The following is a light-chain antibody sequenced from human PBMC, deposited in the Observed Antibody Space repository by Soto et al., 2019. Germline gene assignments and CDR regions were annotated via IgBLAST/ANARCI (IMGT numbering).Light chain of an antibody. CDR1: SSDVGGYNY. CDR2: DVS. CDR3: SSYTTSSTPYV. V-gene: IGLV2-14*03. Sequence: QSVLTQPASVSGSPGQSITISCTGTSSDVGGYNYVSWYQQHPGKAPKLMIYDVSNRPSGVSNRFSGSKSGNTASPTISGLQAEDEDDYYCSSYTTSSTPYVFGPGTKVTVL. J-gene: IGLJ1*01.